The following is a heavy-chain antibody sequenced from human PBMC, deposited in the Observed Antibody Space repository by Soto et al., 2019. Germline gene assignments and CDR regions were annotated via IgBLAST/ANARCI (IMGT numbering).Heavy chain of an antibody. CDR1: GGTFSSYA. J-gene: IGHJ6*02. CDR3: ARETVAGTYYYYYYGMDV. CDR2: IIPIFGTA. V-gene: IGHV1-69*13. D-gene: IGHD6-19*01. Sequence: SVKVSCKASGGTFSSYAISWVRQAPGQGLEWMGGIIPIFGTANYAQKFQGRVTITEDESTSTAYMELSSLRSEDTAVYYWARETVAGTYYYYYYGMDVWGQGTTVTVSS.